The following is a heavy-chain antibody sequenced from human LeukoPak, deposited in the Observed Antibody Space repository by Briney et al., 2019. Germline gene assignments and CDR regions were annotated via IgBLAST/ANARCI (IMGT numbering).Heavy chain of an antibody. CDR1: GFTFSDYY. Sequence: GGSLRLSCAASGFTFSDYYMSWVRQAPGKGLERVANIKQDGGQIYYLDSVKGRFTVSRDNAKNSLYLQMNSLRAEDTAVYYCARLGARQMLEYWGQGTLVTVSS. CDR3: ARLGARQMLEY. V-gene: IGHV3-7*01. CDR2: IKQDGGQI. J-gene: IGHJ4*02. D-gene: IGHD4-17*01.